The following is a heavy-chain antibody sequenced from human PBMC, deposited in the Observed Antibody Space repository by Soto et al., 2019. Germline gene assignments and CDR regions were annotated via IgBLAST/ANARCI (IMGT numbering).Heavy chain of an antibody. J-gene: IGHJ4*02. V-gene: IGHV4-39*01. CDR1: GGSISSSSYY. Sequence: SETLSLTCTVSGGSISSSSYYWGWVRQPPGKGLEWIATIYYSGTTYYNPSLKSRVTMSVDTSNNEFSVKLSSVTAADTAVYCCARHRPVYAIILTTGEFDYWGQGTLVTVDS. CDR2: IYYSGTT. D-gene: IGHD2-8*01. CDR3: ARHRPVYAIILTTGEFDY.